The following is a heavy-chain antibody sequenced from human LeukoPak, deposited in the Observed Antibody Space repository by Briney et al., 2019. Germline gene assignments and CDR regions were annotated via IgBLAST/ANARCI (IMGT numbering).Heavy chain of an antibody. Sequence: ASVKVSCKASGYTFTDYYMHWVRQAPGQGLEWMGWINPNSGGTNFAQKFQGRVAMTRDTSISTAYLELGSLRSDDTAVYYCARARWQLVPYFVSWCQGTLVTVSS. CDR1: GYTFTDYY. J-gene: IGHJ4*02. D-gene: IGHD6-6*01. CDR3: ARARWQLVPYFVS. CDR2: INPNSGGT. V-gene: IGHV1-2*02.